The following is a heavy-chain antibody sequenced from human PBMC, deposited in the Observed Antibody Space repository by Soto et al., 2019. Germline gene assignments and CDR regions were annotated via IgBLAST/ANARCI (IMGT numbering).Heavy chain of an antibody. CDR1: GGSISSYY. J-gene: IGHJ4*02. CDR3: ARMSRGAAAAFDD. Sequence: ETLSLTCTVSGGSISSYYWRWNRQPPGKGLEWIGYIYYTGTTNYNPSLKSRVTISVDTSKNQFSLNLSSVTAADTAVYYCARMSRGAAAAFDDWGQGTLVTVSS. D-gene: IGHD6-13*01. CDR2: IYYTGTT. V-gene: IGHV4-59*01.